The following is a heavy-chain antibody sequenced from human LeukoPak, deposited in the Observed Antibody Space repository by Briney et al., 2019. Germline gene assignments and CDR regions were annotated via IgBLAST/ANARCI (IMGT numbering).Heavy chain of an antibody. CDR2: ISAYNGNT. J-gene: IGHJ4*02. Sequence: GASVKVSCKASGYTFTSYGISWVRQAPGQGLEWMGWISAYNGNTNYAQKFQGRVTITADESTSTAYMELSSLRSEDTAVYYCARGPIAVAGSYYFDYWGQGTLVTVSS. CDR1: GYTFTSYG. CDR3: ARGPIAVAGSYYFDY. D-gene: IGHD6-19*01. V-gene: IGHV1-18*01.